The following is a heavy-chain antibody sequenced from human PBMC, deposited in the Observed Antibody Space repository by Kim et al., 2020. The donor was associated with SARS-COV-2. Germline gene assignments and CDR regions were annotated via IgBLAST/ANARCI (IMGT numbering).Heavy chain of an antibody. Sequence: SNKYYADAVKGRFTISRDNSKNTLYLQMNSLRAEDTAVYYCARDFGQFDYWGQGTLVTVSS. CDR2: SNK. CDR3: ARDFGQFDY. J-gene: IGHJ4*02. V-gene: IGHV3-33*01. D-gene: IGHD3-10*01.